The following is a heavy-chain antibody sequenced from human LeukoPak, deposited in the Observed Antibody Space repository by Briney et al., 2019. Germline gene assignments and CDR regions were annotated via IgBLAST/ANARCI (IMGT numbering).Heavy chain of an antibody. J-gene: IGHJ4*02. CDR2: IIPIFGTA. Sequence: GASVKVSCKASGGTFSSYAISWVRQAPGQGLEWMGGIIPIFGTANYAQKFQGRVTITADESTSTAYMELSSLRSEDTAVYYCARAPRDGSGSQRIFDYWGQGTLVTVSS. V-gene: IGHV1-69*13. D-gene: IGHD3-10*01. CDR3: ARAPRDGSGSQRIFDY. CDR1: GGTFSSYA.